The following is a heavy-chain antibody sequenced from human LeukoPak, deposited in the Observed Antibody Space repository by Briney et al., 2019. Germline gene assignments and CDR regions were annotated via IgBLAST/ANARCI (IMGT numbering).Heavy chain of an antibody. CDR2: ISGSGGST. Sequence: SGGSLRLSCADSGFTFSNYAMSWVRQAPGKGLEWVSGISGSGGSTYYADFVKGRFTISRDNSRNTLYLQMNSLRAEDTAMYYCAKGVGSVWYAAAHWGQGILVTVSS. J-gene: IGHJ4*02. V-gene: IGHV3-23*01. D-gene: IGHD6-19*01. CDR3: AKGVGSVWYAAAH. CDR1: GFTFSNYA.